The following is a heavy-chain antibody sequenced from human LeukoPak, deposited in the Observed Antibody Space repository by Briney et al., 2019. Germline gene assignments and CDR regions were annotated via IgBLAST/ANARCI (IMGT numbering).Heavy chain of an antibody. J-gene: IGHJ4*02. D-gene: IGHD1-14*01. CDR1: GGSMSTYY. Sequence: SETLSLTCTVSGGSMSTYYWTRSRQPPGKGLEWIGFIYYTGSTNYNPSLKSRVTISVDTSKNQFSLKLSSVTAADTAVYYCAGMRITTPTVRTLDYWGQGTLVTVSS. CDR3: AGMRITTPTVRTLDY. V-gene: IGHV4-59*01. CDR2: IYYTGST.